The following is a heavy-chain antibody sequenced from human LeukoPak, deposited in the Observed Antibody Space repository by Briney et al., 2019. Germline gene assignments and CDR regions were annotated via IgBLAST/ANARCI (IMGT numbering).Heavy chain of an antibody. CDR2: INHSGST. D-gene: IGHD3-3*01. J-gene: IGHJ6*03. V-gene: IGHV4-34*01. Sequence: PSETLSLACAVYGGSFSGYYWSWIRQPPGKGLEWIGEINHSGSTNYNPSLKSRVTISVDKSKNQLSLKLRSVTAADTAVYYCARGSHDYDFWSGYYAHYMDVWGKGTTVTVSS. CDR3: ARGSHDYDFWSGYYAHYMDV. CDR1: GGSFSGYY.